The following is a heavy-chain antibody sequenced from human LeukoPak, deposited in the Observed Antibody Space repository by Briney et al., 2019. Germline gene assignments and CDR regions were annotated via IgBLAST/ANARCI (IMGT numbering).Heavy chain of an antibody. J-gene: IGHJ3*02. CDR2: IKQDGSEK. CDR3: ARGENYYDSSGYYTDAFDI. Sequence: PGGSLRLSCAASGFTFSSYWMSWVRQAPGKGLEWVANIKQDGSEKNYVDSVKGRFTISRDNAKTSLYLQMNSLRAEDTAVYYCARGENYYDSSGYYTDAFDIWGQGTMVTVSS. V-gene: IGHV3-7*01. CDR1: GFTFSSYW. D-gene: IGHD3-22*01.